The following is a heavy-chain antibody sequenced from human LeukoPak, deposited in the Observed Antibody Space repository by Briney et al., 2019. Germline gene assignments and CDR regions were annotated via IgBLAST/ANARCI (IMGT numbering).Heavy chain of an antibody. V-gene: IGHV4-39*01. CDR3: ARVGDGGWSHKSKYFQH. D-gene: IGHD6-19*01. CDR1: GGSISSSSYY. CDR2: IYYSGST. J-gene: IGHJ1*01. Sequence: SETLSLTCTVSGGSISSSSYYWGWIRQPPGKGLEWIGSIYYSGSTYYNPSLKSRVTISVDTSKNQFSLKLSSVTAADTAVYYCARVGDGGWSHKSKYFQHWGQGTLVTVSS.